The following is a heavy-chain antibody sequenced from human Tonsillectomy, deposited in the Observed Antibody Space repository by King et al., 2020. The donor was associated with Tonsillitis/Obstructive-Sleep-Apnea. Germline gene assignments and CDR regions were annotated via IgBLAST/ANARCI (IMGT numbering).Heavy chain of an antibody. J-gene: IGHJ5*02. D-gene: IGHD2-15*01. CDR3: ARVVVVAATTNWFDP. Sequence: VQLVESGGGLVKPGGSLRLSCAASGFTFSDYYMSWIRQAPGKGMEWVSYISSSSSYTNYADSVKGRFTISRDNAKNSLYLQINSLRAEDTAVYYCARVVVVAATTNWFDPWGQGTLVTVSS. V-gene: IGHV3-11*05. CDR1: GFTFSDYY. CDR2: ISSSSSYT.